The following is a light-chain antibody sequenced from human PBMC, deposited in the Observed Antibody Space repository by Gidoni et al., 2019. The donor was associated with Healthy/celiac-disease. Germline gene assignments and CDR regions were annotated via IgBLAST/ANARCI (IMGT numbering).Light chain of an antibody. CDR2: WAS. CDR3: QQYYSTPLT. CDR1: QSFLYRSNNKNY. V-gene: IGKV4-1*01. Sequence: DIVMTQSPDYLAVALGERATINCKSSQSFLYRSNNKNYLAWYQQKPGQPPKLLIYWASTRESGVPDRFSGSGSGTDFTLTISSLQAEDVAVYYCQQYYSTPLTFGGGTKVEIK. J-gene: IGKJ4*01.